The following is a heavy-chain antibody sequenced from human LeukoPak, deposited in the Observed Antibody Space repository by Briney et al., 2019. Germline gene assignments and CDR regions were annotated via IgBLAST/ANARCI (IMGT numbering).Heavy chain of an antibody. V-gene: IGHV3-48*03. J-gene: IGHJ4*02. CDR2: ISSSGRTI. CDR3: ARGDGGCDY. D-gene: IGHD4-23*01. CDR1: GFTFSSYE. Sequence: GGSLRLSCAASGFTFSSYEMNWVRQAPGKGLEWVSYISSSGRTIYYADSVKGRFTISRDNAKNSLYLQMNSLRAEDTAVYYCARGDGGCDYWGQGTLVTVSS.